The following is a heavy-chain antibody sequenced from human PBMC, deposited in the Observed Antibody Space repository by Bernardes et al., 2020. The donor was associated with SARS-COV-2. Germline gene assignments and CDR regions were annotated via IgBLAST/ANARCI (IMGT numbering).Heavy chain of an antibody. CDR1: GFTFSGYD. V-gene: IGHV3-13*01. D-gene: IGHD3-16*01. Sequence: GGSLRLSCAASGFTFSGYDFHWVRQAIGRGLEWVSGIDTAGATNYIDSVKGRFTISRENAKNSLSLEMHSLKAGDSGVYYCARARASFGYAMDVWGQGTTVTVPS. CDR2: IDTAGAT. J-gene: IGHJ6*02. CDR3: ARARASFGYAMDV.